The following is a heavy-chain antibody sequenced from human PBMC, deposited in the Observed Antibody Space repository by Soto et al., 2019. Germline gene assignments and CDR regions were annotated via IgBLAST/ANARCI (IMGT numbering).Heavy chain of an antibody. Sequence: QVQLQQWGAGLLKPSETLSLTCGVSGGSFRGYSWNWIRQSPEKGLEWIGEINYRGITSYNPSIRSRVTISLDTSTNRFSLTLTSVTAADTAIYDGARAPMDDYGNYYDGMDVW. CDR3: ARAPMDDYGNYYDGMDV. J-gene: IGHJ6*01. CDR2: INYRGIT. D-gene: IGHD4-17*01. CDR1: GGSFRGYS. V-gene: IGHV4-34*01.